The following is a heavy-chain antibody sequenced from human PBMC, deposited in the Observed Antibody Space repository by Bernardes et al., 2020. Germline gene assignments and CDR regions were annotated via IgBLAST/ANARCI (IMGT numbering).Heavy chain of an antibody. J-gene: IGHJ6*02. V-gene: IGHV3-30-3*01. D-gene: IGHD2-8*02. CDR2: ISYDGSNK. Sequence: GGSLRLSCAASGFTFSSYAMHWVRQAPGKGLEWVAVISYDGSNKYYADSVKGRFTISRDNSKNTLYLQMNSLRAEDTAVYYCAGNDCTGGVCSDYYYYGMDVWGQGTTVTVSS. CDR3: AGNDCTGGVCSDYYYYGMDV. CDR1: GFTFSSYA.